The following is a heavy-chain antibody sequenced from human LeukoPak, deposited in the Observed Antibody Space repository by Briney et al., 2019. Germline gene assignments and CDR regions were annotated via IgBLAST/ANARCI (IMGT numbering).Heavy chain of an antibody. D-gene: IGHD3-16*01. CDR2: INSDENST. V-gene: IGHV3-74*01. CDR3: ARDGGSATYRAFDI. Sequence: GRTLRLSCAASGFSFSSNWMHWVRQAPGKGLVWGSRINSDENSTAYADSVKGRFTISRDNAKNTLYLQMNSLRDEDTAVYYCARDGGSATYRAFDIWGQGTMVTVSS. CDR1: GFSFSSNW. J-gene: IGHJ3*02.